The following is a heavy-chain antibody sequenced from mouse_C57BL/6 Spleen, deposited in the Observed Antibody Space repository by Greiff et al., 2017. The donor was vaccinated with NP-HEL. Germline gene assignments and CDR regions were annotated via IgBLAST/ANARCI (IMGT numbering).Heavy chain of an antibody. D-gene: IGHD1-1*01. Sequence: QVQLQQPGAELVRPGSSVKLSCKASGYTFTGYWMHWVKQRPIQGLEWIGNIDPSDSETHYNQKFKGKATLTVDKSSSTAYMQLRSLTSEDYAVYYGARWNYLWYFDVWGTGTTVTVSS. CDR2: IDPSDSET. V-gene: IGHV1-52*01. J-gene: IGHJ1*03. CDR3: ARWNYLWYFDV. CDR1: GYTFTGYW.